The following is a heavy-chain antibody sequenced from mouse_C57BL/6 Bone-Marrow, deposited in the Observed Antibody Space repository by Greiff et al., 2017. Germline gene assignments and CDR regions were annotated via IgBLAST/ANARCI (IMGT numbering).Heavy chain of an antibody. J-gene: IGHJ4*01. CDR2: ICPNNGTN. V-gene: IGHV1-34*01. Sequence: EVQLQQSGPELVKPGASLKMSCTASGFTFTDYYMHWVKQSQGKSLEWIGYICPNNGTNCYNEKVKGRVTMPVDKSNSTVFLELRSLTSEDSAVYYCARDYYGSSLYYYAMDYWGQGTSVTVSS. CDR1: GFTFTDYY. CDR3: ARDYYGSSLYYYAMDY. D-gene: IGHD1-1*01.